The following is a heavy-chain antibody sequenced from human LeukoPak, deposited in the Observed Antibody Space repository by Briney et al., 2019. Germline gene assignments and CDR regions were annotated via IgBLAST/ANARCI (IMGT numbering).Heavy chain of an antibody. V-gene: IGHV3-48*02. CDR2: ISSSSSSI. Sequence: PGGSLRLSCAASEFTFSNFGMNWVRQAPGKGLEWVSYISSSSSSIYYADSVRGRITISRDNAKNSLYLQMNSLRDEDTAVYYCARDSGGSSGWYCFDYWGQGTLVTVSS. D-gene: IGHD6-13*01. CDR3: ARDSGGSSGWYCFDY. J-gene: IGHJ4*02. CDR1: EFTFSNFG.